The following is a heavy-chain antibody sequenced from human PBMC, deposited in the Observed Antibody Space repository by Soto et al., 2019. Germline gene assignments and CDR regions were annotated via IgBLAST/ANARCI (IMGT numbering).Heavy chain of an antibody. Sequence: ASVEVSCKASGYTFTGYYMHWVRQAPGQGLEWMGWINPNSGGTNYAQKFQGWVTMTRDTSISTAYMELSRLRSDDTAVYYCARGYAPAPHYYYYGMDVWGQGATVTVSS. CDR3: ARGYAPAPHYYYYGMDV. V-gene: IGHV1-2*04. CDR1: GYTFTGYY. D-gene: IGHD2-2*01. J-gene: IGHJ6*02. CDR2: INPNSGGT.